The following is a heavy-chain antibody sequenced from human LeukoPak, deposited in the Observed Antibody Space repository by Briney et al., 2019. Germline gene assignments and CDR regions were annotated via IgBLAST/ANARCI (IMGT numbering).Heavy chain of an antibody. J-gene: IGHJ1*01. CDR2: INPNSGGT. D-gene: IGHD3-22*01. CDR1: GSTFTGYY. V-gene: IGHV1-2*02. Sequence: ASVKVSCKTSGSTFTGYYMHWVRQAPGQGLEWMGWINPNSGGTNYAQKFQGRVTMTRDTSIGTAYMELNRLRSDDTAVYYCARGSYDSSDFEYFHHWGQGTLVTVSS. CDR3: ARGSYDSSDFEYFHH.